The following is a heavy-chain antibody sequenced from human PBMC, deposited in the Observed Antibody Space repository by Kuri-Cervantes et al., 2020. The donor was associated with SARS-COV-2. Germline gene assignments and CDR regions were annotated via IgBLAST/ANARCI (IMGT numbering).Heavy chain of an antibody. V-gene: IGHV1-69*06. Sequence: SVKVSCKASGGTFSSYAISWVRQAPGQGLEWMGGIIPIFGTANYAQKFQGRVTITADKSTSTAYMELSSLRSEDTAVYYCARTLGSDTAMDYPYYYYGMDVWGQGTTVNVSS. J-gene: IGHJ6*02. D-gene: IGHD5-18*01. CDR2: IIPIFGTA. CDR3: ARTLGSDTAMDYPYYYYGMDV. CDR1: GGTFSSYA.